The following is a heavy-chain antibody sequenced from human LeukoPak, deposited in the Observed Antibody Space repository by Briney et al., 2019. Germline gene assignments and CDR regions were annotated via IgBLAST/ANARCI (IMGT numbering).Heavy chain of an antibody. V-gene: IGHV3-7*01. CDR3: ARGPGRQWLEPFDY. D-gene: IGHD6-19*01. Sequence: GGSLRLSCTASGFTFSNFWMGWVRQAPGKGLEWVANIKQDEAEKFYLGSVKGRFTISRDNAKNSLYLQMNSLRAEDTAVYYCARGPGRQWLEPFDYWGQGTLVTVSS. CDR1: GFTFSNFW. J-gene: IGHJ4*02. CDR2: IKQDEAEK.